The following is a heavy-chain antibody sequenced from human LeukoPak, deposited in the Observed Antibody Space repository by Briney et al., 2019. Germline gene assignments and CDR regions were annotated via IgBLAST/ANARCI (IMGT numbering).Heavy chain of an antibody. Sequence: SETLSLTCAVYGGSFSSYYWSWIRQPPGKGLEWIGEINHSGSTNYNPSLKSRVTISVDTSKNQFSLKLSSVTAADTAVYYCARLGYSYGSYYYYGMDVWGQGTTVTVSS. J-gene: IGHJ6*02. CDR1: GGSFSSYY. CDR3: ARLGYSYGSYYYYGMDV. CDR2: INHSGST. D-gene: IGHD5-18*01. V-gene: IGHV4-34*01.